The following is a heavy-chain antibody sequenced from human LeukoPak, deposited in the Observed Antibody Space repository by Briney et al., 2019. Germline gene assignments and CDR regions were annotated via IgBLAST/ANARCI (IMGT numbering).Heavy chain of an antibody. CDR2: ISYDGSNK. CDR3: ARDSVLQYSINFDY. J-gene: IGHJ4*02. D-gene: IGHD6-6*01. Sequence: PGGSLRLSCAASGFTFSSYAMHWVRQAAGKGLEWVAVISYDGSNKYYADSVKGRFTISRDNSKNTLYLQMNSLRAEDTAVYYCARDSVLQYSINFDYWGQGTLVTVSS. V-gene: IGHV3-30*04. CDR1: GFTFSSYA.